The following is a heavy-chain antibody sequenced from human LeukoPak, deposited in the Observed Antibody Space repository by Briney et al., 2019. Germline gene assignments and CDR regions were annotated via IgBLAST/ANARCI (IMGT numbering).Heavy chain of an antibody. CDR1: GFTFSSYW. CDR2: ISSSGSTI. J-gene: IGHJ6*04. Sequence: GSLRLSWVASGFTFSSYWMTWVRQAPGKGLEWVSYISSSGSTIYYADSVKGRFTISRDNAKNSLYLQMNSLRAEDTAVYYCAELGITMIGGVWGKGTTVTISS. V-gene: IGHV3-48*03. CDR3: AELGITMIGGV. D-gene: IGHD3-10*02.